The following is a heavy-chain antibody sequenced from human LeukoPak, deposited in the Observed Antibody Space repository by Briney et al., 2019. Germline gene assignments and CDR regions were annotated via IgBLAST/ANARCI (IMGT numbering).Heavy chain of an antibody. Sequence: GASVLVSCKADGYIFTDFHIHWVRQAPGQGLEWMGWINSNNGGTKYAQKFQGRVTMTRDTSISTVYMELNRLRSDDTAVYFCARGAKSTWGWSHAFDYWGQRPVVNVTS. V-gene: IGHV1-2*02. CDR1: GYIFTDFH. J-gene: IGHJ3*01. CDR3: ARGAKSTWGWSHAFDY. D-gene: IGHD7-27*01. CDR2: INSNNGGT.